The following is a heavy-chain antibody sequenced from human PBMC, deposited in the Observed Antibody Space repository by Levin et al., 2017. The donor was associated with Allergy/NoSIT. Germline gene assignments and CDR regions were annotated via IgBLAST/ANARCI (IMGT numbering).Heavy chain of an antibody. D-gene: IGHD2-8*01. J-gene: IGHJ6*02. CDR3: ARDEMVHEIQYYYGMDV. CDR1: GGSISTSSYY. V-gene: IGHV4-39*07. Sequence: SETLSLTCTVSGGSISTSSYYWGWIRQPPGKGLEWIGNIYHSGSTYCTPSLRSRVTISVDTSKNQFSLRVNSVTAADTAVYYCARDEMVHEIQYYYGMDVWGQGTTVTVSS. CDR2: IYHSGST.